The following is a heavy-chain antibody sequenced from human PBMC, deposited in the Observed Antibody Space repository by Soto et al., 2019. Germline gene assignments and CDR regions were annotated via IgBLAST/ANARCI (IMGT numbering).Heavy chain of an antibody. Sequence: HPGGSLRLSCAASGFRFSTFGMHWVRQAPGKGLEWVAFISHDGSKKNFVDSVKGRFTISRDNSGNTLYLQMNRVTADDTAKYYCAKDWNDANYDYGTDAWGLGTTVTVSS. D-gene: IGHD1-1*01. J-gene: IGHJ6*02. V-gene: IGHV3-30*18. CDR1: GFRFSTFG. CDR3: AKDWNDANYDYGTDA. CDR2: ISHDGSKK.